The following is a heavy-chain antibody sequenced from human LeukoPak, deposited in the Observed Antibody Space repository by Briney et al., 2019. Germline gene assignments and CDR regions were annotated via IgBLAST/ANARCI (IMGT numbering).Heavy chain of an antibody. D-gene: IGHD3-22*01. V-gene: IGHV1-69*01. CDR1: GGTFSSYA. Sequence: ASVKVSCKASGGTFSSYAISWVRQAPGQGLEWMGGIIPIFGTANYAQKFQGRVTITADESTSTAYMELSSLRSEDTAVYYCASPPTAYYYDSSGYYYFDYWGQGTLVTVSS. CDR3: ASPPTAYYYDSSGYYYFDY. CDR2: IIPIFGTA. J-gene: IGHJ4*02.